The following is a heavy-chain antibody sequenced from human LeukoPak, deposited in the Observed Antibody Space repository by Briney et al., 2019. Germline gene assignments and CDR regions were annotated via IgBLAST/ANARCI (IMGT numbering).Heavy chain of an antibody. J-gene: IGHJ5*02. CDR3: ARDQVGWGAALSGFDP. Sequence: PSETLSLTCAVCGGSFSGYYWSWIRQPPGKGLEWIGEINHSGSTNYNPSLKSRVTISVDTSKNQFSLKLSSVTAADTAVYYCARDQVGWGAALSGFDPWGQGTLVTVSS. V-gene: IGHV4-34*01. CDR2: INHSGST. CDR1: GGSFSGYY. D-gene: IGHD6-13*01.